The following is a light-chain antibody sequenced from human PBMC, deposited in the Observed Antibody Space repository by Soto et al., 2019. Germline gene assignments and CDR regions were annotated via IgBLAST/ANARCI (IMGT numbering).Light chain of an antibody. J-gene: IGLJ3*02. CDR2: GNS. CDR1: RSNIGASYA. CDR3: QSYDSSLSGSV. Sequence: QSVLTQPPSVSGAPGQRVTISCTGSRSNIGASYAVHWYQQLPGTAPKLLIYGNSNRPSGVPDRFSGSKSGTSASLAITGLQAEDEADYYCQSYDSSLSGSVFGGGTKLTVL. V-gene: IGLV1-40*01.